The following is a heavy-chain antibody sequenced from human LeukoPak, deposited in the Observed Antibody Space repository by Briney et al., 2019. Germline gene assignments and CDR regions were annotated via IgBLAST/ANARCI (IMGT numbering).Heavy chain of an antibody. J-gene: IGHJ4*02. CDR1: GFTFSGSA. CDR3: TRHESPGIAVAGTDRGIDY. CDR2: IRSKANSYAT. Sequence: PGGSLRLSCAASGFTFSGSAKHWVRQASGKGLEWVGRIRSKANSYATAYAASVKGRFTISRDDSKNTAYLQMNSLKTEGTAVYYCTRHESPGIAVAGTDRGIDYWGQGTLVTVSS. V-gene: IGHV3-73*01. D-gene: IGHD6-19*01.